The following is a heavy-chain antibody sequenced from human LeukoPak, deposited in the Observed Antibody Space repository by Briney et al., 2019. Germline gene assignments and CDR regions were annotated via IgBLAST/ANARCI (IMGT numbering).Heavy chain of an antibody. D-gene: IGHD6-19*01. V-gene: IGHV3-30*03. J-gene: IGHJ6*03. CDR3: ARVAVAGYYYYYYMDV. CDR1: GFTFSDHY. Sequence: GGSLRLSCAASGFTFSDHYMDWVRQAPGKGLEWVAVISYDGSNKYYADSVKGRFTISRDNSKNTLYLQMNSLRAEDTAVYYCARVAVAGYYYYYYMDVWGKGTTVTVSS. CDR2: ISYDGSNK.